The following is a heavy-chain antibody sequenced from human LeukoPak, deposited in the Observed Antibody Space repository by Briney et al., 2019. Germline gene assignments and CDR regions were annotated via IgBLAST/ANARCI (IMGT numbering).Heavy chain of an antibody. CDR3: ARDSTNDFWSGYRANWFDP. Sequence: GASVKVSCKASGYTFTSYGISWVRQAPGQGLEWMGGIIPIFGTASYAQKFQGRVTITADESTSTAYMELSSLRSEDTAVYYCARDSTNDFWSGYRANWFDPWGQGTLVTVSS. J-gene: IGHJ5*02. D-gene: IGHD3-3*01. V-gene: IGHV1-69*13. CDR1: GYTFTSYG. CDR2: IIPIFGTA.